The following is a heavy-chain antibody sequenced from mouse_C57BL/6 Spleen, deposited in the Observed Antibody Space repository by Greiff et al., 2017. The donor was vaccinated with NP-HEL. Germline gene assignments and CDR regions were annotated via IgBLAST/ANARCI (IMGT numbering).Heavy chain of an antibody. V-gene: IGHV1-59*01. Sequence: QVQLQQPGAELVRPGTSVKLSCKASGYTFTSYWMHWVKQRPGQGLEWIGVIDPSDSYTNYNQKFKGKATVTVDTSSSTAYSQLSSLTSEDSAVYYCARGSYSYWYFDVWGTGTTVTVSS. J-gene: IGHJ1*03. CDR3: ARGSYSYWYFDV. CDR1: GYTFTSYW. CDR2: IDPSDSYT. D-gene: IGHD2-12*01.